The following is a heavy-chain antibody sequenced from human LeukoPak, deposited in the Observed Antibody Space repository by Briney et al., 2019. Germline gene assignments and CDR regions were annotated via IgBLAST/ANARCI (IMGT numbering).Heavy chain of an antibody. D-gene: IGHD1-26*01. CDR3: ARWELQVDFIDY. V-gene: IGHV3-53*01. Sequence: GGSLRLSCAASGFTVSSNYMSWVRQAPGKGLEWVSVIYSGGSTYYADSVKGRFTISRDNSKNTLYLQMNSLRAEDTAVYYCARWELQVDFIDYWGQGTLVTVSS. J-gene: IGHJ4*02. CDR2: IYSGGST. CDR1: GFTVSSNY.